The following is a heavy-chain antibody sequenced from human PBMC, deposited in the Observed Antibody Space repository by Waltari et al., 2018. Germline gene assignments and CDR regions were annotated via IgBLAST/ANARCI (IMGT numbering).Heavy chain of an antibody. V-gene: IGHV4-30-2*01. D-gene: IGHD3-16*01. J-gene: IGHJ5*01. CDR2: INDSGST. CDR3: ARDPGGFDRRFDS. CDR1: VASVSSGGHS. Sequence: QLQLQESGSGLVKPSQTLSPTCAVPVASVSSGGHSWSWIRLPPGRGLEWIGYINDSGSTYYNPTLKSRVTISIDSSRNQFSLKLTSVTAADTAVYYCARDPGGFDRRFDSWGQGILVTVSS.